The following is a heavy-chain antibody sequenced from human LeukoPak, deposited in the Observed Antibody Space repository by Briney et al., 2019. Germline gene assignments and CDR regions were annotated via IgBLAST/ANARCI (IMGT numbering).Heavy chain of an antibody. CDR3: ARSLIVGGTQGFDY. V-gene: IGHV5-51*01. CDR2: IYPGDSDT. J-gene: IGHJ4*02. Sequence: GESLKISCKGSGYSFTSYWIGWARQMPGKGLEWMGIIYPGDSDTRYSPSLQGQVTISADKSISTAYLQWSSRKASDTAMYYCARSLIVGGTQGFDYWGQGTLVTVSS. CDR1: GYSFTSYW. D-gene: IGHD1-26*01.